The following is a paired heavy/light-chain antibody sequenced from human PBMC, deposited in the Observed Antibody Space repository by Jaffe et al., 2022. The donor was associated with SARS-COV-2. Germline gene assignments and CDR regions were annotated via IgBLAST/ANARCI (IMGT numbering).Light chain of an antibody. J-gene: IGKJ2*01. Sequence: DIQMTQSPSSLSASAGDRVTITCRASQSISSYLNWYQEKPGKAPKLLIYAASSLQSGVPSRFSGSGSGTDFTLTISSLQPEDFAIYYCQQSYSTPYTFGQGTKLEIK. CDR1: QSISSY. CDR2: AAS. V-gene: IGKV1-39*01. CDR3: QQSYSTPYT.
Heavy chain of an antibody. J-gene: IGHJ6*02. D-gene: IGHD2-15*01. CDR3: TTATVAANTYYHYGMDV. CDR2: LDPEDDET. V-gene: IGHV1-24*01. CDR1: GYTLTELS. Sequence: QVQLVQSGAEVKKPGASVKVSCKVSGYTLTELSMHWVRQAPGKGLEWMGGLDPEDDETIYAQKFQGRVTMTEDTSTDTAYMELSSLRSEDTAVYYCTTATVAANTYYHYGMDVWGQGTTVTVSS.